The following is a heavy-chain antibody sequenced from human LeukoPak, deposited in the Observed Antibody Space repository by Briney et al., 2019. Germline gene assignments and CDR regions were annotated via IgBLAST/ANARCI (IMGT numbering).Heavy chain of an antibody. D-gene: IGHD3-16*01. CDR1: GGSVSNNSTA. J-gene: IGHJ4*02. Sequence: SQTLSLTCAISGGSVSNNSTAWHWLRQSPSRGLEWLGRTYYRSKWYNDYAVSVKSRIAINPDTSKNQFSLQLDSVTPEDTAVYYCARDRAGGDLFDYWGQGTLVTVSS. CDR2: TYYRSKWYN. CDR3: ARDRAGGDLFDY. V-gene: IGHV6-1*01.